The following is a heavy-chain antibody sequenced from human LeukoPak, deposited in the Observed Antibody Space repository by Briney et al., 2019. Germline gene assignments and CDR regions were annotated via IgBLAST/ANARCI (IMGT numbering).Heavy chain of an antibody. CDR1: GGSISNSSYY. D-gene: IGHD3-22*01. Sequence: SETLSLTCTVSGGSISNSSYYWGWIRQPPGKGLEWIGSMYYSGSTYYNPSLKSRVTISVDTSKNQFSLKLSSVTAADTAVYYCARHGWGDDSSGYYPDWYFDLWGRGTLVTVSS. CDR2: MYYSGST. V-gene: IGHV4-39*01. J-gene: IGHJ2*01. CDR3: ARHGWGDDSSGYYPDWYFDL.